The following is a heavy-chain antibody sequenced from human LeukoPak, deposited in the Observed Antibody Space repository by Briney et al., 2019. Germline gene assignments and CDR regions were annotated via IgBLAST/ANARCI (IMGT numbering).Heavy chain of an antibody. Sequence: GRSLRLSCAASGFTFSSYGMHWVRQAPGKGLEWVAVISYDGSNKYYADSVKGRFTISRDNSKNTLYLQMNSLRAEDTAVCYCARGVLPGYWGQGTLVTVSS. CDR2: ISYDGSNK. CDR3: ARGVLPGY. J-gene: IGHJ4*02. V-gene: IGHV3-30*03. CDR1: GFTFSSYG. D-gene: IGHD3-16*01.